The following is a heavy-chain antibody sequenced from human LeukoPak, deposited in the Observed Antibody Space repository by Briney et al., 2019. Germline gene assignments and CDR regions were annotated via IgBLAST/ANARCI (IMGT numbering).Heavy chain of an antibody. V-gene: IGHV4-39*01. CDR2: IYYSGST. J-gene: IGHJ5*02. CDR1: GGSISSSSYY. CDR3: ARQGATGYNWFDP. D-gene: IGHD1-14*01. Sequence: SETLSPTCTVSGGSISSSSYYWGWIRQPPGKGLEWIGSIYYSGSTYYNPSLKSRVTISVDTSKNQFSLKLSSVTAADTAVYYCARQGATGYNWFDPWGQGTLVTVSS.